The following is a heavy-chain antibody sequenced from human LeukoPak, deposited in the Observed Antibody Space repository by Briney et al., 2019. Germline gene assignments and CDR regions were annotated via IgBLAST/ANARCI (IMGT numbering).Heavy chain of an antibody. J-gene: IGHJ6*02. CDR3: ARGRVGAAGPYYYGMDV. CDR1: GYSISSGYY. V-gene: IGHV4-38-2*02. Sequence: SETLSLTCTVSGYSISSGYYWGWIRQPPGKGLEWIGSIYHSGGTYYNPSLKSRVTISVDTSKNQFSLKLSSVTAADTAVYYCARGRVGAAGPYYYGMDVWGQGSLVTVSS. D-gene: IGHD6-13*01. CDR2: IYHSGGT.